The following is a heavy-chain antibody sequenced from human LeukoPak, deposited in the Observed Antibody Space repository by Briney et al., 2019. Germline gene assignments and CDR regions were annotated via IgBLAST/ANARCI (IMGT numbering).Heavy chain of an antibody. D-gene: IGHD3-3*01. J-gene: IGHJ4*02. CDR1: GGPVNTYY. V-gene: IGHV4-4*07. CDR3: ARDYGVWSGYYATNFDY. CDR2: ISITEGT. Sequence: PSETLSLTCSVSGGPVNTYYWSWIRQSAGKGLEWIGRISITEGTNYNPSLKSRVSMSVDASKNQVSLKLGSVTAADTAVYYCARDYGVWSGYYATNFDYWGQGTLVTVSS.